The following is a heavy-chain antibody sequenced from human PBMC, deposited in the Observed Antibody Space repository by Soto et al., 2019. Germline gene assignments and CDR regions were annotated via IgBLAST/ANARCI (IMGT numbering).Heavy chain of an antibody. CDR1: GFTFRSFT. CDR2: ISSNSAYI. D-gene: IGHD6-13*01. CDR3: TRDASRDSSARGWFDP. V-gene: IGHV3-21*01. Sequence: PGGSLRLSCAASGFTFRSFTMNWVRQAPGKGLEWVSTISSNSAYIYYTGALRGRFTISRDNAKNSLHLQMNSLRAEDTAVYYCTRDASRDSSARGWFDPWGPGTLVTAPQ. J-gene: IGHJ5*02.